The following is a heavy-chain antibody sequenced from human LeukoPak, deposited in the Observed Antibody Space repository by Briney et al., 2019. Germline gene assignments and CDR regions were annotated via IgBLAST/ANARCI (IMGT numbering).Heavy chain of an antibody. CDR3: ARVAVIITDSSDY. D-gene: IGHD3-10*01. V-gene: IGHV1-2*02. Sequence: ASVKVSCKASGYTFTGYYMNWVRQAPGQGLAWMGWINPNSGGTNYAQKFQGRVTMTRDTSISTAYMELSRLRSDDTAVYYCARVAVIITDSSDYWGQGTLVTVSS. CDR2: INPNSGGT. J-gene: IGHJ4*02. CDR1: GYTFTGYY.